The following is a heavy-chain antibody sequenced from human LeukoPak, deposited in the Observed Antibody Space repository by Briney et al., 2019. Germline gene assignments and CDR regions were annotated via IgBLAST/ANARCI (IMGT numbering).Heavy chain of an antibody. CDR1: GYTFTGYD. CDR3: ARAPRGSNDKSDY. CDR2: MNPNSGST. J-gene: IGHJ4*02. V-gene: IGHV1-2*02. Sequence: ASVKVSCKASGYTFTGYDMHWVRQAPGQGLEWMGWMNPNSGSTNYAQKFQGRVTMTRDTSTSTVYMELSSLRSEDTAVYYCARAPRGSNDKSDYWGQGTLVTVSS. D-gene: IGHD1-1*01.